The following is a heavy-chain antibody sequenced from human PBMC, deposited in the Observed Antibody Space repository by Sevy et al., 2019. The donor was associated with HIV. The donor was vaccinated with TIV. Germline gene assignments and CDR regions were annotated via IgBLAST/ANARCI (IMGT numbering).Heavy chain of an antibody. CDR2: VSGSGGST. D-gene: IGHD3-22*01. J-gene: IGHJ4*02. Sequence: GGSLRLSCAVSGFTFTSYAMNWVRQAPGKGLEWVSGVSGSGGSTYYADSVKGRFSISRDNSRNTRYLPINSLRAEDTAVYYCVKDVAYDNTYLDYWGQGTLVTVSS. CDR1: GFTFTSYA. CDR3: VKDVAYDNTYLDY. V-gene: IGHV3-23*01.